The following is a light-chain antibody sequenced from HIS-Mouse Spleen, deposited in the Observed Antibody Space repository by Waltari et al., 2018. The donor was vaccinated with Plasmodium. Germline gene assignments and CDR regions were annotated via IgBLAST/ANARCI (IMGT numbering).Light chain of an antibody. V-gene: IGLV2-8*01. J-gene: IGLJ2*01. CDR2: EVS. CDR3: SSYAGSNNLV. CDR1: SSDVGGYNY. Sequence: QSALTQPPSASGSPGQSVTLSCPGPSSDVGGYNYVSWYQQHPGKAPKLMIYEVSQRPSGVPDRFSGSKSGNTASLTVSGLQAEDEADYYCSSYAGSNNLVFGGGTKLTVL.